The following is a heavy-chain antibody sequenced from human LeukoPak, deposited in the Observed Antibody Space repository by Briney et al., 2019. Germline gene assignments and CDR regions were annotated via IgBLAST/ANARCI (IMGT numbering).Heavy chain of an antibody. V-gene: IGHV1-46*01. D-gene: IGHD3-10*01. J-gene: IGHJ4*02. CDR2: INPSGGST. CDR1: GYTFTSYG. Sequence: ASVKVSCKASGYTFTSYGISWVRQAPGQGLEWMGIINPSGGSTSYAQKFQGRVTMTRDTSTSTVYMELSSLRSEDTAVYYCARALWFGELSYWGQGTLVTVSS. CDR3: ARALWFGELSY.